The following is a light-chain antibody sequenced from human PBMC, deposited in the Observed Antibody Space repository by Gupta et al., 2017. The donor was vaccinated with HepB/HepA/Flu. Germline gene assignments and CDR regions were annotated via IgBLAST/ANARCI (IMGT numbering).Light chain of an antibody. J-gene: IGLJ1*01. Sequence: SSVLTQPPSVSVAPGRTASLTCEAHKIGRHSVHWYQHKPGHAPVLVVYDDRNRPSGSPERFSGSKSGNTATLTISRVEAGDEAEYYCLVWDADSDHYVFGTGTGVTVL. CDR1: KIGRHS. CDR3: LVWDADSDHYV. V-gene: IGLV3-21*03. CDR2: DDR.